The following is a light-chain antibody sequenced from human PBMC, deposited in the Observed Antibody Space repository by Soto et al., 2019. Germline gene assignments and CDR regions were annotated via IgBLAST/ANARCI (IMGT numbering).Light chain of an antibody. J-gene: IGKJ4*01. CDR1: QSVSKY. Sequence: DIQLTQSPSSLSASVGDRVTITCRASQSVSKYLNWYQQKPGKAPKLLVYAASNLHSGVPSRISGSGAGTDFPLTSSRLHPEDFATYYHQQTYDIPQPTLGGGNKVEI. CDR2: AAS. V-gene: IGKV1-39*01. CDR3: QQTYDIPQPT.